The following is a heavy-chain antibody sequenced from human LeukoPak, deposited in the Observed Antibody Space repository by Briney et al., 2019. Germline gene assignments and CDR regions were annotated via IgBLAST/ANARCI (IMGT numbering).Heavy chain of an antibody. CDR1: GYTFTSYY. CDR3: ARDQEAFDY. V-gene: IGHV1-46*01. CDR2: IYPRDGST. Sequence: ASVEVSCKASGYTFTSYYMHWVRQAPGQGLEWMGMIYPRDGSTSYAQKFQGRVTVTRDTSTSTVHMELSGLRSEDTAVYYCARDQEAFDYWGQGTLVTVSS. J-gene: IGHJ4*02.